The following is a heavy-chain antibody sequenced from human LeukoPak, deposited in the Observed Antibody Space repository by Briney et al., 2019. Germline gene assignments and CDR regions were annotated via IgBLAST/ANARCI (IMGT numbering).Heavy chain of an antibody. V-gene: IGHV7-4-1*02. Sequence: ASVKVSCKASGYTFTSYAMNWVRQAPGQGLEWMGWISTNTGNPTYAQGFTGRFVFSLDTSVSTAYLQISSLKAEDTAVYYCARVHLPAYCGGDCWHNWFDPWGQGTLVTVSS. CDR3: ARVHLPAYCGGDCWHNWFDP. D-gene: IGHD2-21*02. CDR2: ISTNTGNP. CDR1: GYTFTSYA. J-gene: IGHJ5*02.